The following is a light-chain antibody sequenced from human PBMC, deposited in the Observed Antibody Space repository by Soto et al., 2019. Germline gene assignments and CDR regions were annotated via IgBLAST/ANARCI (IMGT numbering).Light chain of an antibody. CDR3: QQRSTWPFT. V-gene: IGKV3-11*01. J-gene: IGKJ3*01. CDR1: QSISSY. Sequence: EIVLTQSPATLSLSPGERATLSCRASQSISSYLAWYQQKPDQAPRLLIYDASNRATGIPARFSGSGSGTDFTLTISSLEPEDFAVYYCQQRSTWPFTFGPGTKV. CDR2: DAS.